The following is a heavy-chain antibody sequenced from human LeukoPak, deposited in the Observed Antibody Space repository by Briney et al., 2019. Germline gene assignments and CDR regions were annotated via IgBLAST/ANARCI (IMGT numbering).Heavy chain of an antibody. CDR1: GFTFSSYA. V-gene: IGHV3-23*01. CDR3: ANDYYDSSGGWAFDI. CDR2: ISGSGGST. D-gene: IGHD3-22*01. Sequence: GGSLRLPCAASGFTFSSYAMSWVRQAPGKGLEWVSAISGSGGSTYYADSVKGRFTISRDNSKNTLYLQMNSLRAEDTAVYYCANDYYDSSGGWAFDIWGQGTMVTVSS. J-gene: IGHJ3*02.